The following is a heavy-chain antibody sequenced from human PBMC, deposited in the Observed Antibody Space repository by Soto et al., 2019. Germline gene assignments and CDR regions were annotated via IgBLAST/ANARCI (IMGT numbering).Heavy chain of an antibody. CDR1: GFTFDDYT. Sequence: EVQLVESGGVVVQPGGSLRLSCAASGFTFDDYTMHWVRQAPGKGLEGVFLISWDGGSTYYADSVKGRFTISRDNSKNSLYLQMNSLRTEDTALYYCALGGQDYYYGMDVWGQGTTVTVSS. CDR3: ALGGQDYYYGMDV. D-gene: IGHD3-16*01. J-gene: IGHJ6*02. CDR2: ISWDGGST. V-gene: IGHV3-43*01.